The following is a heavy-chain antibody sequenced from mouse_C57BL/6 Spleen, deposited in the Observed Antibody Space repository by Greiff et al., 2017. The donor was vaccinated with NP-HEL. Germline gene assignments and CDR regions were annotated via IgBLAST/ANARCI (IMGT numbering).Heavy chain of an antibody. D-gene: IGHD2-2*01. CDR3: ASYGYDVPRAMDY. CDR2: INPSTGGT. J-gene: IGHJ4*01. Sequence: EVQLVESGPELVKPGASVKISCKASGYSFTGYYMNWVKQSPEKSLEWIGEINPSTGGTTYNQKFKAKATLTVDKSSSTAYMQLKSLTSEDSAVYYCASYGYDVPRAMDYWGQGTSVTVSS. V-gene: IGHV1-42*01. CDR1: GYSFTGYY.